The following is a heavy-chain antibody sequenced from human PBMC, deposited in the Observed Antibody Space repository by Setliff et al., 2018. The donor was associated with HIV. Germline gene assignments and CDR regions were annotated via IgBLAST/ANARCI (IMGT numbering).Heavy chain of an antibody. CDR1: GETIRNGFYY. CDR3: ARDTVGDSRVTEFDY. CDR2: IYYSGST. Sequence: PSETLSLTCTVSGETIRNGFYYWHWMRQPPGKGLEWIGSIYYSGSTHYKSSLKSRVTISVDTSKNQFSLRLSSVTTADTAVYYCARDTVGDSRVTEFDYWGQGTLVTVSS. J-gene: IGHJ4*02. D-gene: IGHD2-21*02. V-gene: IGHV4-39*07.